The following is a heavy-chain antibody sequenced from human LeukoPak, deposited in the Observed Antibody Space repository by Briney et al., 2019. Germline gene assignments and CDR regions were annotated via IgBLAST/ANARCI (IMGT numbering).Heavy chain of an antibody. CDR1: GYKFPNQW. V-gene: IGHV5-51*01. CDR2: IYPGDSDT. Sequence: GESLKISCSASGYKFPNQWRAWVRQMPGKGLEWVGNIYPGDSDTRYNPSFQGHVTISADKSTSTAYLQWSRLQASDTAMYYCARRSVADTTGYGLDLWGQGTLVTVSS. D-gene: IGHD4-11*01. J-gene: IGHJ3*01. CDR3: ARRSVADTTGYGLDL.